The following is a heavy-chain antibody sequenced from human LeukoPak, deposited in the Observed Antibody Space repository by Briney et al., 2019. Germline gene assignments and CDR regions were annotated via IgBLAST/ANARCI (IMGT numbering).Heavy chain of an antibody. V-gene: IGHV1-2*02. CDR3: ARDSDSATVTIFGY. CDR1: GYTFTGYY. D-gene: IGHD4-17*01. J-gene: IGHJ4*02. CDR2: INPNSGGT. Sequence: ASVKVSCKASGYTFTGYYMHWVRQAPGQGLEWMGWINPNSGGTNYAQKFQGRVTMTRDTSISTAYMELSRLRSDDTAVYYCARDSDSATVTIFGYWGQGTLVTVSS.